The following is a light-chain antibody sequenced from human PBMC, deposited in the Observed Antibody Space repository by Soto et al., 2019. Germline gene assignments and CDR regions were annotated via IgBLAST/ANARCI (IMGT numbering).Light chain of an antibody. CDR1: QSISNW. CDR2: KAS. CDR3: QGYGSFRT. Sequence: DIQMTQSPSTLSASVGDRVTITCRASQSISNWLAWYQQKPGKVPKLLIYKASTLESGVPSRFSGSAAGTEFTRTISRLQADDFAAYYCQGYGSFRTFGQGTTVEIK. V-gene: IGKV1-5*03. J-gene: IGKJ1*01.